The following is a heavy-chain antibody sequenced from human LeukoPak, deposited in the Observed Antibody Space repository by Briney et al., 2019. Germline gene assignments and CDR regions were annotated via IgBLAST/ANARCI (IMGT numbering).Heavy chain of an antibody. Sequence: GASVKVCCKASGYTFTSYGVSGVRQAHGQGLECMGWISAYNGNTNYAQKLQGRVTMTTDTSTSTAYMELRSLRSDDTAVYYCARDFDDILTGSADYWGQGTLVTVSS. CDR2: ISAYNGNT. CDR1: GYTFTSYG. V-gene: IGHV1-18*01. J-gene: IGHJ4*02. D-gene: IGHD3-9*01. CDR3: ARDFDDILTGSADY.